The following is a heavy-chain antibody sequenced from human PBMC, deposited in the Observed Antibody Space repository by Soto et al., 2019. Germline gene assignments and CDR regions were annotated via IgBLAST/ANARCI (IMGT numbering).Heavy chain of an antibody. Sequence: LSLTCTVSGGSVSSGSYYWSWIRQPPGKGLEWIGYIYYSGSTNYNPSLKSRVTISVDTSKNQFSLKLSSVTAADTAVYYCARAQGDYYDSSGSRFDYWGQGTLVTVSS. J-gene: IGHJ4*02. CDR1: GGSVSSGSYY. CDR3: ARAQGDYYDSSGSRFDY. D-gene: IGHD3-22*01. CDR2: IYYSGST. V-gene: IGHV4-61*01.